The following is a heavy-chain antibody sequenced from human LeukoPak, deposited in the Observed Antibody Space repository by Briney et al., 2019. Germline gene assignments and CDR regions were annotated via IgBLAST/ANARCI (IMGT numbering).Heavy chain of an antibody. CDR1: GFTFSSYA. J-gene: IGHJ4*02. D-gene: IGHD6-13*01. V-gene: IGHV4-4*02. Sequence: SLRLSCAASGFTFSSYAMHWVRQAPGKGLEWIGEIYHSGSTNYNPSLKSRVTISVDKSKNQFSLKLSSVTAADTAVYYCARKMVEGSGSSWYWPFDYWGQGTLVTVSS. CDR3: ARKMVEGSGSSWYWPFDY. CDR2: IYHSGST.